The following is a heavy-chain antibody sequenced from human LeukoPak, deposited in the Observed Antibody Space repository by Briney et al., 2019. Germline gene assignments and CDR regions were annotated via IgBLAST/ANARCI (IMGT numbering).Heavy chain of an antibody. CDR2: IYYSGST. CDR1: GGSISSGDYY. CDR3: AREGGPQSLRGTFDP. J-gene: IGHJ5*02. Sequence: SETLSLACTVSGGSISSGDYYWSWIRQPPGKGLEWIGYIYYSGSTYYNPSLKSRVTMSVDKSKNQFSLNLSSVTAADTAVYYCAREGGPQSLRGTFDPWGQGALVTVSS. D-gene: IGHD1-1*01. V-gene: IGHV4-30-4*01.